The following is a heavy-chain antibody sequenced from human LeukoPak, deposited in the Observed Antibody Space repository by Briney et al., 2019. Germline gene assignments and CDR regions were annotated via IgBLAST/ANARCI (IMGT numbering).Heavy chain of an antibody. CDR2: IIPIFGTA. D-gene: IGHD3-16*02. CDR1: GGTFSSYA. J-gene: IGHJ6*03. V-gene: IGHV1-69*05. Sequence: SVKVSCKASGGTFSSYASSGVRQDPGQGLEWMGGIIPIFGTANYAQKCQSTVTIVTDKSTSTAYMELSSLRSEDTAVYDCASPLMITFGGVIVPDSYYYMDVWGKGTTVTVSS. CDR3: ASPLMITFGGVIVPDSYYYMDV.